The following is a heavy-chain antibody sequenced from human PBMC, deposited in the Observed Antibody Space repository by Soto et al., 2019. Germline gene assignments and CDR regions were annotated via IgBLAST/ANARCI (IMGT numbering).Heavy chain of an antibody. V-gene: IGHV3-23*01. CDR2: ISGSGGST. CDR1: GFTFSSYA. D-gene: IGHD3-22*01. J-gene: IGHJ4*02. Sequence: GGSLRLSCAASGFTFSSYAMSWVRQAPGKGLEWVSAISGSGGSTYYADSVKGRFTISRDNSKNTLYLQMNSLRAEDTAVYYCAKEKGTPYYYDSSGSGLDYWGQGTLVTVSS. CDR3: AKEKGTPYYYDSSGSGLDY.